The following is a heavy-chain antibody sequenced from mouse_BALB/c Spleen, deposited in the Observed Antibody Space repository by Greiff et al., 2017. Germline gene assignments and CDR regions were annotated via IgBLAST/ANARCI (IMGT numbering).Heavy chain of an antibody. V-gene: IGHV1-9*01. CDR3: ARWGTTVVNYYAMDY. Sequence: QVQLKQSGAELMKPGASVKISCKATGYTFSSYWIEWVKQRPGHGLEWIGEILPGSGSTNYNEKFKGKATFTADTSSNTAYMQLSSLTSEDSAVYYCARWGTTVVNYYAMDYWGQGTSVTVSS. J-gene: IGHJ4*01. D-gene: IGHD1-1*01. CDR1: GYTFSSYW. CDR2: ILPGSGST.